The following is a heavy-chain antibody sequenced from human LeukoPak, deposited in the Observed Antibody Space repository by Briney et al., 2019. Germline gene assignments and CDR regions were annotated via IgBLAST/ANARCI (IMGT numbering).Heavy chain of an antibody. CDR2: IYSGGST. D-gene: IGHD5-12*01. J-gene: IGHJ4*02. V-gene: IGHV3-66*01. CDR3: ARKSGYSGYGSDY. Sequence: GGSLRLSCSASGFTVSSNYMSWVRQAPGKGLEWVSVIYSGGSTYYADSVKGRFTISRDNSKNTLYLQMNSLRAEDTAVYYCARKSGYSGYGSDYWGQGTLVTVSS. CDR1: GFTVSSNY.